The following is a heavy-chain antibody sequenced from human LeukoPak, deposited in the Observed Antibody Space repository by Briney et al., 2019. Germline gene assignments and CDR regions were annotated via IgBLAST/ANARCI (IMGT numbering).Heavy chain of an antibody. D-gene: IGHD5-12*01. J-gene: IGHJ4*02. Sequence: GGSLILSCTASGFTFSDYEMNWVRQAPGKGLECVSYISRSGGATYYADSVKGRFTISRDNAENSVYLQMNSLRAEDTAVYYCARGDIVTPYFFDYWGQGTLVTVSS. V-gene: IGHV3-48*03. CDR3: ARGDIVTPYFFDY. CDR2: ISRSGGAT. CDR1: GFTFSDYE.